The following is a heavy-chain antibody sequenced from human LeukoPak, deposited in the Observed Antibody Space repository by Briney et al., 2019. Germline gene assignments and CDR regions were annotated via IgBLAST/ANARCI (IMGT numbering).Heavy chain of an antibody. CDR1: GYRFTSYW. CDR2: IYPGDSDT. V-gene: IGHV5-51*01. CDR3: ARHEWGSGWYQAFDI. D-gene: IGHD6-19*01. Sequence: GESLKISCKGSGYRFTSYWIGWVRQIPGKGLEWMGIIYPGDSDTRYSPSFQGQVTISADKSISTAYLQWSSLQASDTAMYYCARHEWGSGWYQAFDIWGQGTMVTVSS. J-gene: IGHJ3*02.